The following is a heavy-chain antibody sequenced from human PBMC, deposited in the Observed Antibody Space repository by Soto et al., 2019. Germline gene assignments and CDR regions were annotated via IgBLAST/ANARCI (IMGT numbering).Heavy chain of an antibody. CDR2: IWYDGSHK. V-gene: IGHV3-33*01. Sequence: QVQLVESGGGVVQPGRSLRLSCAASGFTFSTYGMHWVRQAPGMGLEWVAVIWYDGSHKDYVDSVKGRFTISRDNSKNILYLQMNSLRVEDTAVYYCARAVGPFDYWGHGTLVTVSS. J-gene: IGHJ4*01. D-gene: IGHD1-26*01. CDR3: ARAVGPFDY. CDR1: GFTFSTYG.